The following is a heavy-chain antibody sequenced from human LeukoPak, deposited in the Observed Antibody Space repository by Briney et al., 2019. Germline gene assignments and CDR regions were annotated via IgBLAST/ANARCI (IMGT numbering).Heavy chain of an antibody. Sequence: PSETLSLTCAVYGGSFSGYYWSWIRQPPGKGLEWIGEINHSGSTNYNPSLKSRVTISVDTSKNQFSLKLSSVTAADTAVYYCARGVVGATLLRARQYFQHWGQGTLVTVSS. V-gene: IGHV4-34*01. CDR3: ARGVVGATLLRARQYFQH. J-gene: IGHJ1*01. CDR1: GGSFSGYY. CDR2: INHSGST. D-gene: IGHD1-26*01.